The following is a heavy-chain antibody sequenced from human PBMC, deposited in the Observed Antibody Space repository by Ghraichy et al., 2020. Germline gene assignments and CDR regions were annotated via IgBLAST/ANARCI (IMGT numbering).Heavy chain of an antibody. Sequence: ESLNISCAVYGGSFSGYYWSWIRQPPGKGLEWIGEINHSGSTNYNPSLKSRVTISVDTSKNQFSLKLSSVTAADTAVYYCARVGGSIVVVPAAPDRYYYYGMDVWGQGTTVTVSS. CDR2: INHSGST. V-gene: IGHV4-34*01. D-gene: IGHD2-2*01. J-gene: IGHJ6*02. CDR1: GGSFSGYY. CDR3: ARVGGSIVVVPAAPDRYYYYGMDV.